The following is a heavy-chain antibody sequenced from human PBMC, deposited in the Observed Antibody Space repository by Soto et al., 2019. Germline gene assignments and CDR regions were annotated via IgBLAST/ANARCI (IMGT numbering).Heavy chain of an antibody. J-gene: IGHJ4*02. CDR3: AREFFSGNDY. CDR2: VSSSISYT. V-gene: IGHV3-11*06. CDR1: GCTFSVYY. D-gene: IGHD1-26*01. Sequence: GGSLRFSSAASGCTFSVYYIRFIRQAPGQGLDGVSYVSSSISYTDYADSVNGRFTISRDNAKNSLYLQMNSLRAEDTAVYYCAREFFSGNDYWGQGT.